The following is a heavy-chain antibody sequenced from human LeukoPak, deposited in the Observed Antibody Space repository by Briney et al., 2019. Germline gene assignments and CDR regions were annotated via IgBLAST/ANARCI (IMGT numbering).Heavy chain of an antibody. V-gene: IGHV1-18*01. CDR3: ARVDYYDSSGYDY. D-gene: IGHD3-22*01. J-gene: IGHJ4*02. CDR1: GYIFAHNG. CDR2: ISAYNGDT. Sequence: ASVKVSCKTSGYIFAHNGISWVRQAPGQGPEWMGWISAYNGDTNYAQKLPGRVTMTTDTSTSTAYMELRSLRSDDTAVYYCARVDYYDSSGYDYWGQGTLVTVSS.